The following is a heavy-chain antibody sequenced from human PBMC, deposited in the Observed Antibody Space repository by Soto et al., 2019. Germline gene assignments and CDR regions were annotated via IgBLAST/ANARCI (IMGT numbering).Heavy chain of an antibody. CDR3: ARDGDYDYVWGSPFDP. V-gene: IGHV4-31*03. D-gene: IGHD3-16*01. CDR2: IYYSGST. Sequence: QVQLQESGPGLVKPSQTLSLTCTVSGGSISSGGYYWSWIRQHPGKGLEWIGYIYYSGSTYYNPSLKSRVTISVDTSKNQFSLKLSSVTAADTAMYYCARDGDYDYVWGSPFDPWGQGTLVTVSS. J-gene: IGHJ5*02. CDR1: GGSISSGGYY.